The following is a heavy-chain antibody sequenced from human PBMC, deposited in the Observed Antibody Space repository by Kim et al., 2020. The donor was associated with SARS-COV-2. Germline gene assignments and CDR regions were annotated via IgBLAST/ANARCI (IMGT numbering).Heavy chain of an antibody. CDR3: GRAGYRSGYVGFFDY. V-gene: IGHV4-61*02. CDR2: IYITGST. J-gene: IGHJ4*02. CDR1: GDSVSSGNYY. Sequence: SETLSLTCTVSGDSVSSGNYYWSWIRQPAGKGLEWIGRIYITGSTNYNPSLKSRVTISVDTANNQFSLKLNSVTAADTAVYYCGRAGYRSGYVGFFDYWGQGTLVSVSS. D-gene: IGHD3-22*01.